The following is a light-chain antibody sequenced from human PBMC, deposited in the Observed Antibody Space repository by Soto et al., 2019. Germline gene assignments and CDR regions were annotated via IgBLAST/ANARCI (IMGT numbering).Light chain of an antibody. CDR3: CSYAGSSTYV. CDR1: SSDVGSYNL. Sequence: QSVLAQPASVSGSPGRSITISCTGTSSDVGSYNLVSWYQQHPGKAPKLMIYEGSKRPSGVSNRFSGSKSGNTASLTISGLQAEDEADYYCCSYAGSSTYVFGTGTKSPS. V-gene: IGLV2-23*01. CDR2: EGS. J-gene: IGLJ1*01.